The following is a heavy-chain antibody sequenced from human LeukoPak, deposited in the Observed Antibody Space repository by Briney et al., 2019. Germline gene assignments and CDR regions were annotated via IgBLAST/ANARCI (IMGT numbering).Heavy chain of an antibody. CDR1: GFTFSSYA. Sequence: GGSLRLSCAASGFTFSSYAMHWVRQAPGKGLEWVAVISCDGSNKYYADSVKGRFTISRDNAKNTLYLQMNSLRAEDTAVYYCARGIDGYFDYWGQGTLVTVSS. CDR2: ISCDGSNK. V-gene: IGHV3-30*03. D-gene: IGHD3-22*01. J-gene: IGHJ4*02. CDR3: ARGIDGYFDY.